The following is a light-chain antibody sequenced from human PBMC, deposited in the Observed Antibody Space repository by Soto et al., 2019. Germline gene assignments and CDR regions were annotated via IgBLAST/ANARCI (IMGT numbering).Light chain of an antibody. V-gene: IGKV3-15*01. Sequence: EIVMTQSPVTLSVSPGERATLSCRASQSVGSNLAWYQQKPGQAPRLLISGASTRATGIPARFSGSGSGTEFTLTISSLQSEDFAVYYCQQYYDYPPLIFGGGTKV. CDR1: QSVGSN. CDR2: GAS. CDR3: QQYYDYPPLI. J-gene: IGKJ4*01.